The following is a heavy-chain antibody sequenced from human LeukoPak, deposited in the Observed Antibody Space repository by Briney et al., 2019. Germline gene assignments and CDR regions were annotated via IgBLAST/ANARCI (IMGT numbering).Heavy chain of an antibody. CDR3: ARARTYDSSGPYYYYYAMDV. CDR1: GFTFSPYT. Sequence: GGSLRLSCAASGFTFSPYTMNWVRQATGKGLEWVSSISSTSGYMYYADSVKGRFTISRDNAENSLYLQMNSLRAEDTAVYYCARARTYDSSGPYYYYYAMDVWGQGTTVTVSS. D-gene: IGHD3-22*01. CDR2: ISSTSGYM. V-gene: IGHV3-21*01. J-gene: IGHJ6*02.